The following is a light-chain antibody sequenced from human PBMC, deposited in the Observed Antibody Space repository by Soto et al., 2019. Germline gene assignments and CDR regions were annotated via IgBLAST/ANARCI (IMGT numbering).Light chain of an antibody. V-gene: IGKV3-15*01. CDR2: GAS. J-gene: IGKJ3*01. Sequence: EIVMTQSPATLSVSPGEGATLSCRASQSVGSNLAWYQQKPGQAPRLLIYGASSRPTGIPARFSGSESGTEFTLTICSLQSEDFAVYYCQQYNNWPLTFGPGTKVDIK. CDR3: QQYNNWPLT. CDR1: QSVGSN.